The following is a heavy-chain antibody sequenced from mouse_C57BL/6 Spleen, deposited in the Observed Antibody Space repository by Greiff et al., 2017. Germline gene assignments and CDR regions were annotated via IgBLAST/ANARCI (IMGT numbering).Heavy chain of an antibody. CDR3: VRQKILLGFDY. CDR2: IRSKSNNYAT. Sequence: EVMLVESGGGLVQPKGSLKLSCAASGFSFNTYAMNWVRQAPGKGLEWVARIRSKSNNYATYYADSVKDRFTISRDDSESMLYLQMNNLKTEDTAMYYCVRQKILLGFDYWGQGTTLTVSS. J-gene: IGHJ2*01. D-gene: IGHD1-1*01. V-gene: IGHV10-1*01. CDR1: GFSFNTYA.